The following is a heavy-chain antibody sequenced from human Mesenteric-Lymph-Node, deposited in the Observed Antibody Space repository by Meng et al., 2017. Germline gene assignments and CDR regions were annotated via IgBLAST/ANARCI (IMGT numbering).Heavy chain of an antibody. Sequence: ASVKVSCKASGYTFTSYYMHWVRQAPGQGLEWMGRINPNSGGTNYAQKFQGRVTMTRDTSISTAYMELSRLRSDDTAVYYCARPPADYYYGMDVWGQGTTVTVSS. V-gene: IGHV1-2*06. CDR1: GYTFTSYY. J-gene: IGHJ6*02. CDR2: INPNSGGT. CDR3: ARPPADYYYGMDV.